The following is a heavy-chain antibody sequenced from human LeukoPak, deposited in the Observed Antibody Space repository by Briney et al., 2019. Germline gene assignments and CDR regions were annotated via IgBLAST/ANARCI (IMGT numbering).Heavy chain of an antibody. J-gene: IGHJ4*02. CDR3: ARGQDNNYYDSSGYYMPSDY. Sequence: GASVKVSCKASGYTFTGYYMHWVRQAPGQGLEWMGWINPNSGGTNYAQKFQGWVTMTRDTSISTAYMELSSLRSEDTAVYYCARGQDNNYYDSSGYYMPSDYWGQGTLVTVSS. D-gene: IGHD3-22*01. CDR2: INPNSGGT. CDR1: GYTFTGYY. V-gene: IGHV1-2*04.